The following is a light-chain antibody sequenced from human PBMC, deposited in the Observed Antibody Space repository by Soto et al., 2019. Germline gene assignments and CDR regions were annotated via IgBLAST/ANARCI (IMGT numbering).Light chain of an antibody. Sequence: DIVMTQSPLSLPVTPGEPASLSCRSSQSLLHSNGYNYLDWYLQRPGQSPQLLIYLGSYRASGVPDRFSGSGSGTDFTLKISRVEAEDVGVYYCMQALQTPLTFGGGTKVEI. V-gene: IGKV2-28*01. CDR2: LGS. CDR1: QSLLHSNGYNY. CDR3: MQALQTPLT. J-gene: IGKJ4*01.